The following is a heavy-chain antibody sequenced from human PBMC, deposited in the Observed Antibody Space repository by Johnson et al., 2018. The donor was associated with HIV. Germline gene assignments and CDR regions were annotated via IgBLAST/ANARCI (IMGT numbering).Heavy chain of an antibody. D-gene: IGHD4-17*01. V-gene: IGHV3-33*01. J-gene: IGHJ3*02. CDR3: AREKLGSTEYDAFEI. CDR1: GFTFSSYG. Sequence: QVQLVESGGGVVQPGRSLRLSCAASGFTFSSYGMHWVRQAPGKGLEWVAFIRYDGSNKYYADSVKGRFTISRNNVRNSLYLQMSSLRAADTAVYYCAREKLGSTEYDAFEIWGQGTMVTVSS. CDR2: IRYDGSNK.